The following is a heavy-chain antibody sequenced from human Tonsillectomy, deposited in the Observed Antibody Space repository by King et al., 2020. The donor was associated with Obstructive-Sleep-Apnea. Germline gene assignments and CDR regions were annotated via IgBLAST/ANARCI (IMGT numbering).Heavy chain of an antibody. CDR2: IWYDGSNK. J-gene: IGHJ4*02. D-gene: IGHD3-22*01. Sequence: VQLVESGGGVVQPGRSLRLSCAASGFTFSNYDMHWVRQAPGKGLEWVAIIWYDGSNKYYADSVKGRFTISRDNSKNTLYLQLNSLRAEDTAVYYCAREGNAVGGDYDSSGYYDYWGQGTLVTVSS. CDR3: AREGNAVGGDYDSSGYYDY. V-gene: IGHV3-33*01. CDR1: GFTFSNYD.